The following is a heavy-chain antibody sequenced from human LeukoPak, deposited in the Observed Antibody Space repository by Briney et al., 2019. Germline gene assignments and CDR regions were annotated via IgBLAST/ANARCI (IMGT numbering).Heavy chain of an antibody. CDR1: GGSISSSNW. CDR3: ARSKRYCSGGSCYSTIDY. V-gene: IGHV4-4*02. D-gene: IGHD2-15*01. CDR2: IYHSGST. Sequence: SETLSLTCAVSGGSISSSNWWSWVRQPPGKGLEWIGEIYHSGSTNYNPSLKSRVTISVDKSKNQFSLKLSSVTAADTAVYYCARSKRYCSGGSCYSTIDYWGQGTLVTVSS. J-gene: IGHJ4*02.